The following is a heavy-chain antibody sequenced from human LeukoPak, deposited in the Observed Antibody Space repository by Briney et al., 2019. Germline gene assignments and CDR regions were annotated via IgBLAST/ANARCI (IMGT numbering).Heavy chain of an antibody. J-gene: IGHJ3*02. CDR3: ARAGSEKPFDI. V-gene: IGHV1-2*02. D-gene: IGHD3-10*01. CDR2: INPNSRRT. Sequence: ASEGVSCKASGYTFTGYYMHWVRQAPGQGLEWMGWINPNSRRTNYAQKLQGRVTMTRDTSISTAYMELSRLRSDDTAVYYCARAGSEKPFDIWGQGTMV. CDR1: GYTFTGYY.